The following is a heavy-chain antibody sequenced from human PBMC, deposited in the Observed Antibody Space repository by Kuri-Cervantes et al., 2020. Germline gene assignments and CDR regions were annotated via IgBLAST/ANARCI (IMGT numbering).Heavy chain of an antibody. CDR2: IKQDGSEK. J-gene: IGHJ3*02. CDR3: ASHPMITFGGDRDDAFDI. Sequence: GESLKISCAASGFTFSSYWMSWVRQAPGKGLERVANIKQDGSEKYYVDSVKGRFTISRDNAKNSLYLQMNSLRDEDTAVYYCASHPMITFGGDRDDAFDIWGQGTMVTVSS. CDR1: GFTFSSYW. D-gene: IGHD3-16*01. V-gene: IGHV3-7*01.